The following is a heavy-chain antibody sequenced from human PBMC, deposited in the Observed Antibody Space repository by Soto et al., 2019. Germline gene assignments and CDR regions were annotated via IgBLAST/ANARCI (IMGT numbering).Heavy chain of an antibody. CDR2: ISGSGGST. CDR3: AKDRVSYDSSGFYYFAY. Sequence: GGSLRLSCAASGFTFSSYAMIWVRQAPGKGLEWVSAISGSGGSTYYADSVKGRFTISRDNSKNTLYLQMNSLRAEDTAVYYCAKDRVSYDSSGFYYFAYWGQGTLVTVSS. D-gene: IGHD3-22*01. CDR1: GFTFSSYA. V-gene: IGHV3-23*01. J-gene: IGHJ4*02.